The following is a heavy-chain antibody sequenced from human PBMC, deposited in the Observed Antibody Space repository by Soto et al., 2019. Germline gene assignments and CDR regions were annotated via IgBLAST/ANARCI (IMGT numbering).Heavy chain of an antibody. J-gene: IGHJ6*02. V-gene: IGHV3-23*01. CDR1: EFTFSNYA. D-gene: IGHD2-2*01. CDR2: ISYGGGTT. CDR3: ARAESSYYYGMDV. Sequence: GGSLRLSCAASEFTFSNYAMSWVRQAPGKGLEWVSAISYGGGTTYYADSVKGQFTISRDNSKNSLYLQMNSLRAEDTAVYYCARAESSYYYGMDVWGQGTTVTAP.